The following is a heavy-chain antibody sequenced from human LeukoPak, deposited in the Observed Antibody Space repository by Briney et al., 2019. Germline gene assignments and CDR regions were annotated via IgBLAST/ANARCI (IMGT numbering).Heavy chain of an antibody. D-gene: IGHD3-9*01. V-gene: IGHV4-34*01. J-gene: IGHJ4*02. CDR3: ARGNILTGYRFDF. Sequence: SETLSLTCAVYGGSITGYYWSWIRQTPGRGLEWVGEIHYTGATSYNPSLKSRATISTDTSKNQFSLRLSSVTAADTAVYYCARGNILTGYRFDFWGQGALVTVSS. CDR1: GGSITGYY. CDR2: IHYTGAT.